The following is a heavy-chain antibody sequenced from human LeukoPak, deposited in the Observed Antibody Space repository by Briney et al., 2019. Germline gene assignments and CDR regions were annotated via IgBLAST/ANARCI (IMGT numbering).Heavy chain of an antibody. CDR1: GGSISSSSYY. Sequence: SETLSLTCTVSGGSISSSSYYWGWIRQPPGKGLEWIGSIYYSGSTYYNPSLKSRVTISVDTSKNQFSLKLSSVTATDTAVYYCASERYCSGGSCSYYWGQGTLVTVSS. J-gene: IGHJ4*02. CDR3: ASERYCSGGSCSYY. V-gene: IGHV4-39*01. CDR2: IYYSGST. D-gene: IGHD2-15*01.